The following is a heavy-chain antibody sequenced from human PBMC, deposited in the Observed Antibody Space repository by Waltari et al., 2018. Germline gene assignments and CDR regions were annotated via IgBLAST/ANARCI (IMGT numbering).Heavy chain of an antibody. J-gene: IGHJ5*02. CDR1: GGSISSSGSY. V-gene: IGHV4-39*01. Sequence: QLQLQESGPGLVKPSETLSLTCTVSGGSISSSGSYWCWIRQPPGKGLEWIGSISYSGITYYNKSLMRRVTISVDTSKNQFSLKLTSVIAAETAVFYCARFSKSANWIDPWGQGTLVTVSS. CDR3: ARFSKSANWIDP. CDR2: ISYSGIT. D-gene: IGHD3-3*02.